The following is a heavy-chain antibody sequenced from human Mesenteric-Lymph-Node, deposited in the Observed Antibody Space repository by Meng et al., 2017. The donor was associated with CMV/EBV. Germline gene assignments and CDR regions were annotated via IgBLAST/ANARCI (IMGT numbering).Heavy chain of an antibody. CDR1: GGSISSSRFY. D-gene: IGHD3-3*01. CDR2: NYYSGGT. V-gene: IGHV4-39*07. CDR3: ARTKEHSFGRNYFDY. Sequence: SETLSLTCTVSGGSISSSRFYWGWIRQPPGKGLEWIGNNYYSGGTDYNPSLKSRVTISIDTSKNQFSLKLSSVTAADTAVYYRARTKEHSFGRNYFDYWGQGTLVTVSS. J-gene: IGHJ4*02.